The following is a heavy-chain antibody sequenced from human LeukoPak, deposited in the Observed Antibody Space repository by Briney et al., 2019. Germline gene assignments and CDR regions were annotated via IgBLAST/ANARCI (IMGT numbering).Heavy chain of an antibody. CDR1: GFTFRNYW. CDR3: ARVLEMATIDY. D-gene: IGHD5-24*01. CDR2: TKPDGTAE. V-gene: IGHV3-7*01. J-gene: IGHJ4*02. Sequence: GGSLRLSCAASGFTFRNYWMGWVRQAPGKGLEWVANTKPDGTAEYYADSVRGRFTISRDNAKNSLYLQMNSLRAEDTAVYYCARVLEMATIDYWGQGTLVTVSS.